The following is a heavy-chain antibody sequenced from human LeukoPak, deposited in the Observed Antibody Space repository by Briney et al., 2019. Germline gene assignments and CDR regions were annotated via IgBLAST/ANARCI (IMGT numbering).Heavy chain of an antibody. CDR1: GGTFSSYA. V-gene: IGHV1-69*05. CDR2: IIPIFGTA. Sequence: ASVKVSCKASGGTFSSYAISWVRQAPGQGLEWMGGIIPIFGTANYAQKFQGRVTITTDESTSTAYMELSSLRSEDTAVYYCARDGEISLWFDPWGQGTLVTVSS. CDR3: ARDGEISLWFDP. D-gene: IGHD7-27*01. J-gene: IGHJ5*02.